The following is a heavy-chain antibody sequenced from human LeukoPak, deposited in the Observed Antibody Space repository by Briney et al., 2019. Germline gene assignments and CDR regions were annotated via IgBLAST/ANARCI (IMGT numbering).Heavy chain of an antibody. Sequence: GRSLRLSCVASGFTFSNYGMHWVRQGPGMGLEWVAVIWYDGSNKNYRDSVRGRFTISRDNFKNTLYLEMNSLRAEDTAVYYCATARNNYDYSGFSALDSWGQGTLVTVAS. J-gene: IGHJ4*02. CDR3: ATARNNYDYSGFSALDS. V-gene: IGHV3-33*01. D-gene: IGHD3-22*01. CDR2: IWYDGSNK. CDR1: GFTFSNYG.